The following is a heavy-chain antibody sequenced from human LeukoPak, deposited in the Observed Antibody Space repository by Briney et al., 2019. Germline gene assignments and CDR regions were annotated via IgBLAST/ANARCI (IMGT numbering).Heavy chain of an antibody. CDR1: GFTFSNYA. D-gene: IGHD3-10*01. CDR2: ISGSGGST. CDR3: ASGDGSASRGAFDI. J-gene: IGHJ3*02. Sequence: GGSLRLSCAASGFTFSNYAMSWVRQAPGKGLEWVSVISGSGGSTYYADSVKGRFTISRDNSKNTLYLQMNSLRAEDTAVYYCASGDGSASRGAFDIWGQGTMVTVSS. V-gene: IGHV3-23*01.